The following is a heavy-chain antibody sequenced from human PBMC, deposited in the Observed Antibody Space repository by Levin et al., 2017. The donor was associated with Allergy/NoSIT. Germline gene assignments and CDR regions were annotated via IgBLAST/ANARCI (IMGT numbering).Heavy chain of an antibody. V-gene: IGHV3-23*01. CDR3: ATNSTVTSNWYFDR. J-gene: IGHJ2*01. D-gene: IGHD4-17*01. Sequence: PGGSLRLSCAASGFTFSSYAMRWVRQAPGKGLEWVSVICGSGGSKYYADSVKGRFTISRDNSKNTLYLQMNSLRAEDTAVYYCATNSTVTSNWYFDRWGRGTLVTVSA. CDR1: GFTFSSYA. CDR2: ICGSGGSK.